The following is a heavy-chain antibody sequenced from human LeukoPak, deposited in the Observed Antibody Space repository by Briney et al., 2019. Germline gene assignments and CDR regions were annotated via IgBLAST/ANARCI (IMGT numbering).Heavy chain of an antibody. J-gene: IGHJ4*02. D-gene: IGHD3-22*01. Sequence: PGGSLRLSCAASGFTFSDYYMSWIRQAPGKGLEWVSYISSSSSYTNYADSVKGRFTISRDNAKNSLYLQMNSLRAEDTAVYYCVRDYRDSSGDHQHFDYWGQGALVTVSS. CDR1: GFTFSDYY. V-gene: IGHV3-11*06. CDR2: ISSSSSYT. CDR3: VRDYRDSSGDHQHFDY.